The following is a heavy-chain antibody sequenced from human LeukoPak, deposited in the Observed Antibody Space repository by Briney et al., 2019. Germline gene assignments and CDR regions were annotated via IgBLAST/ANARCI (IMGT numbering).Heavy chain of an antibody. CDR3: ASEHSGYGDYYGMDV. V-gene: IGHV4-39*01. D-gene: IGHD5-12*01. J-gene: IGHJ6*02. CDR1: GGSISSSSYY. Sequence: SETLSLTCTVSGGSISSSSYYWGWIRQPPGKGLEWIGSIYYSGSTYYNPSLKSRVTISVDTSKNQFSLKLSSVTAADTAVYCCASEHSGYGDYYGMDVWGQGTTVTVSS. CDR2: IYYSGST.